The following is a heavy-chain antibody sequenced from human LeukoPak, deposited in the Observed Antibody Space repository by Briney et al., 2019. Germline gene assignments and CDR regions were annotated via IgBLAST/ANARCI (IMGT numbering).Heavy chain of an antibody. Sequence: SGPTLVKPTQTLTLTCTFSGFSLSTSGVGVGWIRQPPGKALEWLALIYWDDDKRYSPSLKSRLTITKDTSKNQVVLTMTNMDPVDTATYYCAHLVKKCDFWNGSLCYYYYYYMDVWGKGTTVTVSS. CDR1: GFSLSTSGVG. V-gene: IGHV2-5*02. D-gene: IGHD3-3*01. CDR2: IYWDDDK. J-gene: IGHJ6*03. CDR3: AHLVKKCDFWNGSLCYYYYYYMDV.